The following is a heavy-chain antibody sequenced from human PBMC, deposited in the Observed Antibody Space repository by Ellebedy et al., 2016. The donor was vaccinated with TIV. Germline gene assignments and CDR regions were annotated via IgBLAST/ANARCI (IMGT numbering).Heavy chain of an antibody. D-gene: IGHD6-13*01. Sequence: GESLKISCMASGYSFSYYWIGWVRQMPGKGLEWMGIIYPGDSAPRYSPSFQGQVTISVDKSLSTAYRQWSSLKASDTAIYYCARTSGYSGNWGLDLWGQGTLVTVSS. CDR2: IYPGDSAP. J-gene: IGHJ5*02. V-gene: IGHV5-51*01. CDR3: ARTSGYSGNWGLDL. CDR1: GYSFSYYW.